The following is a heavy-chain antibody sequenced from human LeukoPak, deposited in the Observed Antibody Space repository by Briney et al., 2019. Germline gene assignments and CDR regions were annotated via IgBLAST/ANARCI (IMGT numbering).Heavy chain of an antibody. CDR3: ARDLEAAGLDY. D-gene: IGHD6-13*01. CDR1: GFTFSSYW. V-gene: IGHV3-74*01. J-gene: IGHJ4*02. Sequence: GGSLRLSCAASGFTFSSYWMHWVRQAPGKGLEWVSRINSDGSSTSYADSVKGRFTISRDNAKNTLYLQMNSLRAEDTAVYYCARDLEAAGLDYWGQGTLVTVSS. CDR2: INSDGSST.